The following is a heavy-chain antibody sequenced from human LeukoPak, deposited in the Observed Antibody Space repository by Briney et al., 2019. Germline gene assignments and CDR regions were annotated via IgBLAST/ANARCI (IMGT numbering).Heavy chain of an antibody. CDR2: ISYDGSNK. CDR1: GFTFNTYS. CDR3: AKDGGTKNYYYYMDV. V-gene: IGHV3-30*18. Sequence: HPGGSLRLSCEASGFTFNTYSMNWARQAPGKGLEWVAVISYDGSNKYYADSVKGRFTISRDNSKNTLYLQMNGLRAEDTAVYYCAKDGGTKNYYYYMDVWGKGTTVTVSS. D-gene: IGHD1-7*01. J-gene: IGHJ6*03.